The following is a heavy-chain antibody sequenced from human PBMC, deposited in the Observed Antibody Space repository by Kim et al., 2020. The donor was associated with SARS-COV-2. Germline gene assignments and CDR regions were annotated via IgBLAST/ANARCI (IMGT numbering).Heavy chain of an antibody. J-gene: IGHJ4*02. V-gene: IGHV3-64*01. CDR1: GFTLTNYA. D-gene: IGHD1-26*01. CDR3: AREARNSGNYDYLDY. CDR2: ISSNGYGT. Sequence: GGSLRLSCTASGFTLTNYAMHWVRQAPGKGLEYVSAISSNGYGTYYANFVEGRFTISRDTSKNTLYLQLGSLRAEDKAMYYCAREARNSGNYDYLDYWGQGILVSVSS.